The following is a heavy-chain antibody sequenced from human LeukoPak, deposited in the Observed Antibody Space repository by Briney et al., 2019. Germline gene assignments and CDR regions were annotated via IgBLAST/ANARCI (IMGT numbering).Heavy chain of an antibody. D-gene: IGHD1-1*01. Sequence: SETLSLTCTVSGGSISSYYWSWIRQPPGKGLEWIGYIYYSGSTNYNPSLKSRVSISVDTSKNQFSLKLTSVTAADTAVYYCARYTRGPYYFDYWGQGTLVIVSS. CDR3: ARYTRGPYYFDY. CDR1: GGSISSYY. J-gene: IGHJ4*02. V-gene: IGHV4-59*01. CDR2: IYYSGST.